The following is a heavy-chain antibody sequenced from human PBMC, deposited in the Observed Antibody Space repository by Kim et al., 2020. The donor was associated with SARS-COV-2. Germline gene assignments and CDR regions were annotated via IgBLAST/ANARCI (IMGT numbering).Heavy chain of an antibody. CDR1: GGTFSSYA. CDR2: IIPILGIA. D-gene: IGHD3-10*01. CDR3: ARAMVRGAQYFDY. J-gene: IGHJ4*02. V-gene: IGHV1-69*04. Sequence: SVKVSCKASGGTFSSYAISWVRQAPGQGLEWMGRIIPILGIANYAQKFQGRVTITADKSTSTAYMELSSLRSEDTAVYYCARAMVRGAQYFDYWGQGNL.